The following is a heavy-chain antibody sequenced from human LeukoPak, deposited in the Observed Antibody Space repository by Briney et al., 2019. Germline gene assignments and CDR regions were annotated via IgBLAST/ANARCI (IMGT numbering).Heavy chain of an antibody. CDR2: INHSGST. Sequence: PGGSLRLSCAASGFTFSSYAMSWVRQPPGKGLEWIGEINHSGSTNYNPSLKSRVTISVDTSKNQFSLKLSSVTAADTAVYYCARVGRVFSGWSRKWFDPWGQGTLVTVSS. J-gene: IGHJ5*02. CDR1: GFTFSSYA. D-gene: IGHD6-19*01. V-gene: IGHV4-34*01. CDR3: ARVGRVFSGWSRKWFDP.